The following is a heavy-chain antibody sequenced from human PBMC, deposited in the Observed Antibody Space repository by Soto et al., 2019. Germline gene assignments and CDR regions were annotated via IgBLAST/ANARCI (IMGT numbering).Heavy chain of an antibody. CDR3: AGSQPSGSYYSFDY. CDR1: GGSISSGGYY. V-gene: IGHV4-31*03. Sequence: SETLSLTCTVSGGSISSGGYYWSWIRQHPGKGLEWIGYIYYSGSTYYNPSLKSRVTISVDTSKNQFSLKLSSVTAADTAVYYCAGSQPSGSYYSFDYWGQGTLVTVSS. D-gene: IGHD3-10*01. CDR2: IYYSGST. J-gene: IGHJ4*02.